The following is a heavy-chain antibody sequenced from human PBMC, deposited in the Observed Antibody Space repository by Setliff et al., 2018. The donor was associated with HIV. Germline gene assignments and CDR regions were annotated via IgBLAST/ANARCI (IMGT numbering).Heavy chain of an antibody. J-gene: IGHJ3*02. D-gene: IGHD3-10*01. V-gene: IGHV3-74*01. CDR2: INSDGSII. CDR3: ARDRGYPDSFNI. Sequence: LRLSCVASGFTFGPFWMHWVRQAPGKGLEWVSYINSDGSIITYGESVKGRFTISRDNAKNTLYLQMNSLRAEDTAVYYCARDRGYPDSFNIWGQGAVVTVSS. CDR1: GFTFGPFW.